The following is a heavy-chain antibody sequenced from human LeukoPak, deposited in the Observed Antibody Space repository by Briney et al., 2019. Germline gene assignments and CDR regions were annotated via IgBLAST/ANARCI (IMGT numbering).Heavy chain of an antibody. CDR3: ARRGSTVVTDAGAFDI. D-gene: IGHD4-23*01. J-gene: IGHJ3*02. CDR1: GYSFATYW. Sequence: HGESLKISCKGSGYSFATYWIGWVRQMPGKGLEWMGIIYPGDSDTRYSPSFQGQVTISADKSISTAYLQWSSLKASDTAMYYCARRGSTVVTDAGAFDIWGQGTMVTVSS. CDR2: IYPGDSDT. V-gene: IGHV5-51*01.